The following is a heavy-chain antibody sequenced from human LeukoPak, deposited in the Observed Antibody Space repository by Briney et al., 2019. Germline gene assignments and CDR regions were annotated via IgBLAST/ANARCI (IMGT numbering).Heavy chain of an antibody. Sequence: ASVKVSFKASGYTFTSYGISWVRQAPGQGLEWMGWISAYNGNTNYAQKLQGRVTMTTDTSTSTAYMELRSLRSDDTAVYYCARDVQRFGELYPADPWGQGTLVTVSS. D-gene: IGHD3-10*01. CDR1: GYTFTSYG. J-gene: IGHJ5*02. CDR3: ARDVQRFGELYPADP. CDR2: ISAYNGNT. V-gene: IGHV1-18*01.